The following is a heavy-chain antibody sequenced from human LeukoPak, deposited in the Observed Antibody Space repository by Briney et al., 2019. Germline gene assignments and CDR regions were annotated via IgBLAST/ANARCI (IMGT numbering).Heavy chain of an antibody. Sequence: GRSLRLSCAASGFTFDDYAMHWVRHAPGKGLEWVSGISWNSGSIGYADSVKGRFTISRDNAKNSLYLQMNSLRAEDTALYYCAKDIRAVAGKGSFDYWGHGTLVTVSS. CDR2: ISWNSGSI. D-gene: IGHD6-19*01. CDR3: AKDIRAVAGKGSFDY. J-gene: IGHJ4*01. V-gene: IGHV3-9*01. CDR1: GFTFDDYA.